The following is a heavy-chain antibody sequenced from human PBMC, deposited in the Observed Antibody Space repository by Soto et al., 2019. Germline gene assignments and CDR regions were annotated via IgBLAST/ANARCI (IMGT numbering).Heavy chain of an antibody. CDR1: GFIVSSNY. Sequence: EVQLVESGGGLIQPGGSLRLSCAASGFIVSSNYMSWVRQAPGKRLEWVSVVYSGGGGSTYYADSVKGRFTISRDNSKNTVYLQMNSLRAEDTAVYYCARDEGRNAFDIWGQGTMVTVSS. CDR2: VYSGGGGST. J-gene: IGHJ3*02. CDR3: ARDEGRNAFDI. V-gene: IGHV3-53*01.